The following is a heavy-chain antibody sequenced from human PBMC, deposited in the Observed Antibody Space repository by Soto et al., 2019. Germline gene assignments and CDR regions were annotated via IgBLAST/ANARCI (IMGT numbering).Heavy chain of an antibody. CDR1: GFSFTSYW. J-gene: IGHJ4*02. D-gene: IGHD2-21*02. V-gene: IGHV5-10-1*01. CDR2: IDPSDSHT. Sequence: GESLKLSCKASGFSFTSYWISWLRQMPGKVLEWMGRIDPSDSHTDYSPSFQGHVTISADKSLSTDYLQWTSLQASDTAMYYCARRPLTPVVTTPAAFWGEGTRVTVS. CDR3: ARRPLTPVVTTPAAF.